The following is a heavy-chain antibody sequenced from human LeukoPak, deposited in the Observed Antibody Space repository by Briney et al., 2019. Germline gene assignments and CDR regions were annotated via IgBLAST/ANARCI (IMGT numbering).Heavy chain of an antibody. V-gene: IGHV3-30*18. D-gene: IGHD6-13*01. Sequence: PGRSLRLSCAASGFNFSSYGMHWVRQAPGKGLEWVAVISYDGSNKYYADSVKGRFTISRDNSKNTLYLQMNSLRAEDTAVYYCAKGRRHFFGAAAGNYYYYGMDVWGQGTTVTVSS. CDR2: ISYDGSNK. CDR1: GFNFSSYG. J-gene: IGHJ6*02. CDR3: AKGRRHFFGAAAGNYYYYGMDV.